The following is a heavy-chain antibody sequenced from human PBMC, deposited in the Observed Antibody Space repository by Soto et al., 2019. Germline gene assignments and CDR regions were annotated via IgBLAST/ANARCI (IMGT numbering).Heavy chain of an antibody. D-gene: IGHD2-2*01. CDR1: GGTFSSYT. CDR2: IIPILGIA. Sequence: QVQLVQSGAEVKKPGSSVKVSCKASGGTFSSYTISWVRQAPGQGLEWMGRIIPILGIANYAQKFQGRVTITADKSTSTAYMELSSLRSEDTAVDYCAVIVPAAIDPFDYWGQGTLVTVSS. CDR3: AVIVPAAIDPFDY. J-gene: IGHJ4*02. V-gene: IGHV1-69*02.